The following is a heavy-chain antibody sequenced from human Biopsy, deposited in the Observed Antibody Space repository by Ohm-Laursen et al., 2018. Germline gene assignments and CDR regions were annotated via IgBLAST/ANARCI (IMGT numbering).Heavy chain of an antibody. V-gene: IGHV3-33*01. CDR2: IWYDGSNK. CDR1: GFTFSSYG. CDR3: ARDGEAKYCKHGVCPSDF. Sequence: SLRLSCTASGFTFSSYGMHWVRQAPGKGLEWVAVIWYDGSNKYYADSVKGRFTISRDNSKNTLFLQMNSLRVEDTAVYYCARDGEAKYCKHGVCPSDFWGQGTLVTVSS. J-gene: IGHJ4*02. D-gene: IGHD2-8*01.